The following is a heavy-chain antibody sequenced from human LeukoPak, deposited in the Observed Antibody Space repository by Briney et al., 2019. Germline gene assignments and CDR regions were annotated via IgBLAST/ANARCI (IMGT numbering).Heavy chain of an antibody. CDR2: INPNSGGT. D-gene: IGHD4-17*01. J-gene: IGHJ4*02. V-gene: IGHV1-2*02. Sequence: APVKFSCMASGYTFTGYYMHWVRQAPGQGLEWMGWINPNSGGTNYAQKFQGRVTMTRDTSISTAYMELTRLRSDDTAVYYCARDNGDYWFDYWGQGTLVTVSS. CDR3: ARDNGDYWFDY. CDR1: GYTFTGYY.